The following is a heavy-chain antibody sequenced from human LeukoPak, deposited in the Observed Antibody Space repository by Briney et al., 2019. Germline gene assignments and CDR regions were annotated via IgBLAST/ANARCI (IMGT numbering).Heavy chain of an antibody. CDR2: INWNGGST. J-gene: IGHJ6*03. CDR3: AREEVGYYYYYMDV. V-gene: IGHV3-20*04. Sequence: GGSLRLSCAASGFTFDDYGMSWVRQAPGKGLEWVSGINWNGGSTGYADSVKGRFTISRDNAKNSPYLQMNSLRAEDTALYYCAREEVGYYYYYMDVWGKGTAVTVSS. D-gene: IGHD2-15*01. CDR1: GFTFDDYG.